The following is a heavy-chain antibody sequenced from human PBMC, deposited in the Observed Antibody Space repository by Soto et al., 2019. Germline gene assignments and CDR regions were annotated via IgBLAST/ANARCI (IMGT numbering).Heavy chain of an antibody. J-gene: IGHJ4*02. CDR2: IIPIFGTA. D-gene: IGHD3-3*01. V-gene: IGHV1-69*13. CDR3: ARGGYDFWSGYYHSEFDY. CDR1: GGTFSSYA. Sequence: GASVKVSCKASGGTFSSYAISWVRQAPGQGLEWMGGIIPIFGTANYAQKFQGRVTITADESTSTAYMELSSLRSEDTAVYYCARGGYDFWSGYYHSEFDYWGQGTLVTVSS.